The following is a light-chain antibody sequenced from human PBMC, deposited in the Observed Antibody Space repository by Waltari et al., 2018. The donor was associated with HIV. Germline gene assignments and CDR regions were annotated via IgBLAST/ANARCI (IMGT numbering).Light chain of an antibody. CDR3: GTDHGSGSNFVYR. J-gene: IGLJ2*01. V-gene: IGLV9-49*01. CDR1: SGYSNNK. Sequence: QPVLTQPPSASASLGASVTLTCTLSSGYSNNKVDWYQERPGKGPRFVMRVGTGGIVGAKGEDIPDRFSGLGSGLNRSLISKNIQEEDESDYHCGTDHGSGSNFVYRFGGGTKLTVL. CDR2: VGTGGIVG.